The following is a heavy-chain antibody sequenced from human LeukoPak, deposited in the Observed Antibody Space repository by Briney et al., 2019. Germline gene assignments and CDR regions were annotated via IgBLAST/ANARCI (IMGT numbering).Heavy chain of an antibody. CDR3: ARHRLSYYDILTSHKGIDY. D-gene: IGHD3-9*01. CDR1: GFAFSNYA. CDR2: IWYDGSNK. V-gene: IGHV3-33*01. Sequence: GRSLRLSCAASGFAFSNYAMHWVRQAPGKGLEWVSVIWYDGSNKYYVDAVKGRFTISRDNSQNMLYLQMDSLRVEDTAVYYSARHRLSYYDILTSHKGIDYWGQGTLVTVSS. J-gene: IGHJ4*02.